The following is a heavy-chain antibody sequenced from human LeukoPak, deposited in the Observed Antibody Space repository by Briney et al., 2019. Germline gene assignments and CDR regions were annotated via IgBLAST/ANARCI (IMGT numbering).Heavy chain of an antibody. V-gene: IGHV3-30*02. D-gene: IGHD6-6*01. CDR2: IRSDGSNK. Sequence: VGSLRLSCAASGFTFSSYGMHWVRQAPGKGLEWVAFIRSDGSNKYYADSVKGRFTISRDNSKNTLYLQMNSLRAEDTAVYYCAKDMWAYSSSVPFDYWGQGTLVTVSS. CDR1: GFTFSSYG. CDR3: AKDMWAYSSSVPFDY. J-gene: IGHJ4*02.